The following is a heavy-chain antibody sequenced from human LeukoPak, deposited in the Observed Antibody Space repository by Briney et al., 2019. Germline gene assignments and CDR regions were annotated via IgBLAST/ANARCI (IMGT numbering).Heavy chain of an antibody. D-gene: IGHD3-3*01. Sequence: GRSLRLSCAASGFTFSNYAMHWVRQAPGKGLEWVAVISYDGSNKYYADSVKGRFTISRDNSKNTLYLQMNSLRAEDTAVYYCATVFHFGVVTRYFDYWGQGTLVTVSS. J-gene: IGHJ4*02. V-gene: IGHV3-30-3*01. CDR3: ATVFHFGVVTRYFDY. CDR2: ISYDGSNK. CDR1: GFTFSNYA.